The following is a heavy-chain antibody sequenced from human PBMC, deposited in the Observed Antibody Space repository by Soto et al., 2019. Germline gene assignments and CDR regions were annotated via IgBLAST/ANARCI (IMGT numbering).Heavy chain of an antibody. Sequence: PGGSLRLSCAASGFTFDDYAMHWVRQAPGKGLEWVSGISWNSGSIGYADSVKGRFTISRDNAKNSLYLQMNSLRAEDTALYYCAKDSSFDYYDSSGPDAFDIWGQGTMVT. J-gene: IGHJ3*02. CDR3: AKDSSFDYYDSSGPDAFDI. CDR1: GFTFDDYA. D-gene: IGHD3-22*01. V-gene: IGHV3-9*01. CDR2: ISWNSGSI.